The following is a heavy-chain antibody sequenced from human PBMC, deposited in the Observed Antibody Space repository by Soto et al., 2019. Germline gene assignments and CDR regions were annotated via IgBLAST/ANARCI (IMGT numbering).Heavy chain of an antibody. CDR3: ASSFTSIAVAGTGFDY. D-gene: IGHD6-19*01. Sequence: GESLKISCKGSGYSFTSYWIGWVRQMPGKGLEWMGIIYPGDSDTRYSPSFQGQVTISADKSISTAYLQWSSLKASDTAMYYCASSFTSIAVAGTGFDYWGQGTLVTVSS. J-gene: IGHJ4*02. CDR1: GYSFTSYW. V-gene: IGHV5-51*01. CDR2: IYPGDSDT.